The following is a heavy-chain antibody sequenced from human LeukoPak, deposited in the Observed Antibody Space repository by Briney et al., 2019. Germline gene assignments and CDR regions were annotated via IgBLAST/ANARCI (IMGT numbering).Heavy chain of an antibody. CDR3: ARDVDYYSDFYFDY. Sequence: PGGSLRLSCAASGFTFSSYWMSWVRQAPGKGLEWVANIKQDGSEKYYVDSVKGRFTISRDNAKNSLYLQMNSLRAEDTAVYYCARDVDYYSDFYFDYWGQGTLVTVSS. V-gene: IGHV3-7*01. CDR2: IKQDGSEK. J-gene: IGHJ4*02. D-gene: IGHD4-11*01. CDR1: GFTFSSYW.